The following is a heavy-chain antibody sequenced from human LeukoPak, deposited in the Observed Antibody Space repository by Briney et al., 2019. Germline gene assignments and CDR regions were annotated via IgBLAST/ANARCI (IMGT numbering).Heavy chain of an antibody. V-gene: IGHV3-23*01. CDR3: AKDGPSYYDSSGYYSTNWFDP. CDR2: IVGSGGST. D-gene: IGHD3-22*01. Sequence: PGGSLRLSCAASGFTFSSYAMSWVRQAPGKGLEWVSAIVGSGGSTYYADSVKGRFTISRDNSKNTLYPQMNSLRAEDTAVYYCAKDGPSYYDSSGYYSTNWFDPWGQGTLVTVSS. CDR1: GFTFSSYA. J-gene: IGHJ5*02.